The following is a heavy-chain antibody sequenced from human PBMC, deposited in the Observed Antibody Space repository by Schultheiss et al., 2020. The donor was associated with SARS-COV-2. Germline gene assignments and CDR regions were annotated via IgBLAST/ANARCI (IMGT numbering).Heavy chain of an antibody. CDR2: INPNSGGT. CDR3: ARDLVGYCSSTSCYSEYYYYYMDV. Sequence: ASVKVSCKASGDTFSTYAISWVRQAPGQGLEWIGGINPNSGGTNYAQKFQGRVTMTRDTSISTAYMELSRLRSDDTAVYYCARDLVGYCSSTSCYSEYYYYYMDVWGKGTTVTVSS. V-gene: IGHV1-2*02. D-gene: IGHD2-2*01. CDR1: GDTFSTYA. J-gene: IGHJ6*03.